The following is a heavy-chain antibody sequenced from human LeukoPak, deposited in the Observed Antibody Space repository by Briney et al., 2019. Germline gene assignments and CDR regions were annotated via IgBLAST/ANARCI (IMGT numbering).Heavy chain of an antibody. CDR2: IYHSGST. CDR1: GYSISSGYY. V-gene: IGHV4-38-2*02. D-gene: IGHD6-13*01. Sequence: PSETLSLTCTVSGYSISSGYYWGWIRQPPGKGLEWIGSIYHSGSTYYNPSLKSRVTISVDTSKNQFSLKLSSVTAADTAVYYCAREDSSSWYLSYYYYYMDVWGKGTTVTVSS. J-gene: IGHJ6*03. CDR3: AREDSSSWYLSYYYYYMDV.